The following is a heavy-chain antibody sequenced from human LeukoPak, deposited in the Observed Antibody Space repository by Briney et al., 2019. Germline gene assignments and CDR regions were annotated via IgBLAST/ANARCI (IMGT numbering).Heavy chain of an antibody. Sequence: GGSLRLSCAASGFTFSSYGIHWVRQAPGKGLEWVAVISYDGSNEFYADSVKGRFTISRDNSKNTLFLQMNSLRPEDTAVYYCAKDWGEATVTNWFDPWGQGTLVTVSS. D-gene: IGHD4-11*01. CDR3: AKDWGEATVTNWFDP. CDR2: ISYDGSNE. CDR1: GFTFSSYG. J-gene: IGHJ5*02. V-gene: IGHV3-30*18.